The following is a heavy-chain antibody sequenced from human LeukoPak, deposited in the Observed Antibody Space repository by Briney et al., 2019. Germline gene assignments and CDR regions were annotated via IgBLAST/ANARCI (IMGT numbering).Heavy chain of an antibody. V-gene: IGHV4-4*07. J-gene: IGHJ5*02. CDR2: IYHDGKS. CDR3: ARDPGGSYSTTRGDWFDP. CDR1: GGSIRSYY. Sequence: PSETLSLTCTVSGGSIRSYYWTWLRQSAGKGLEWIGRIYHDGKSDYSLSLKSRVTMSIDTSKNQFSLNLHSVTAADTAVYYCARDPGGSYSTTRGDWFDPWGQGVLVTVSS. D-gene: IGHD1-1*01.